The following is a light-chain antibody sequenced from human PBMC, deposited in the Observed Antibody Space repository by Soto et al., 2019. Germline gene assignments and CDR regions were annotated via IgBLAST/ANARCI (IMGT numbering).Light chain of an antibody. CDR2: DVI. V-gene: IGLV2-14*01. CDR1: SSDVGGYNY. J-gene: IGLJ1*01. Sequence: QSVLTQPASVSGSPGQSITISCTGTSSDVGGYNYDSWYQQHPGKAPKLMIYDVINRPSGVSYRFSGSKSDNTASLTISGLQAEDEADYYCSSYTRSSTYVFGTGTKLTVL. CDR3: SSYTRSSTYV.